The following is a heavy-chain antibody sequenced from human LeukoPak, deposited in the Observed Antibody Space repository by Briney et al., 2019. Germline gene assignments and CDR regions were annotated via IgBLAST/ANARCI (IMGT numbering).Heavy chain of an antibody. Sequence: SETLSLTCTVSGGSISSYYWSWIRQPAGKGLEWIGRIYTSGSTNYNPSLKSRVTMSVDTSKNQFSLKLSSVTAADTAVYYCATDSYANVPLDYWGQGTLVTVSS. CDR1: GGSISSYY. CDR3: ATDSYANVPLDY. D-gene: IGHD5-18*01. V-gene: IGHV4-4*07. J-gene: IGHJ4*02. CDR2: IYTSGST.